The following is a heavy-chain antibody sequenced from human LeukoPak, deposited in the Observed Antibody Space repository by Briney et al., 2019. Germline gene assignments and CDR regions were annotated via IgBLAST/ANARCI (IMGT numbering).Heavy chain of an antibody. J-gene: IGHJ4*02. CDR2: LNHSGAT. V-gene: IGHV4-34*01. Sequence: SETLSLTCTVYGGSFSGHYWSWIRQPPGKGLEGIGELNHSGATNYNPSLRSRVTISVDTSKNQFSLKLSSVTAADTAVYFCARHGSYSLDCWGQGALVTVSS. D-gene: IGHD3-3*01. CDR3: ARHGSYSLDC. CDR1: GGSFSGHY.